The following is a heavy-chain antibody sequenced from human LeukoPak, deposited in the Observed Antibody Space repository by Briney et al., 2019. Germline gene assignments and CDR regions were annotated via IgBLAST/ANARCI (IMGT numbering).Heavy chain of an antibody. J-gene: IGHJ6*03. CDR3: ARVGDSSGWYPHYYYYMDV. V-gene: IGHV4-34*01. CDR1: GGSFSGYY. Sequence: PSETLSLTCAVYGGSFSGYYWSWIRQPPGKGLEWIGEINHSGSTNYNPSLKSRVTISADTSKNHFSLKLSSVTAADTAVYYCARVGDSSGWYPHYYYYMDVWGKGTTVTISS. CDR2: INHSGST. D-gene: IGHD6-19*01.